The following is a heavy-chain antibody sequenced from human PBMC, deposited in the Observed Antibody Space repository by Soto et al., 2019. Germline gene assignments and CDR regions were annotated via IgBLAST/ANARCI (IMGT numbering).Heavy chain of an antibody. D-gene: IGHD2-2*01. Sequence: HPGGSLRLSCAASGFTFSSYAMSWVRQAPGKGLEWVSTISGIGGSTYYADSVKGRFTISRDNSKNMLFLQINSLRDDDSAVYYCAKRPASIIAFDYWGQGTPVTVSS. V-gene: IGHV3-23*01. CDR3: AKRPASIIAFDY. CDR1: GFTFSSYA. CDR2: ISGIGGST. J-gene: IGHJ4*02.